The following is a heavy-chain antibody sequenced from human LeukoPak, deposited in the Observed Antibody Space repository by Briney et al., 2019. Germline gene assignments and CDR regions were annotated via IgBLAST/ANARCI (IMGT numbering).Heavy chain of an antibody. CDR1: GFTFRIYA. V-gene: IGHV1-24*01. Sequence: GGSLRLSCAASGFTFRIYAMSWVRQAPGKGLEWMGGFDPEDGETIYAQKFQGRVTMTEDTSTDTAYMELSSLRSEDTAVYYCATSVPDYYDFWSGYYQVWGQGTLVTVSS. CDR3: ATSVPDYYDFWSGYYQV. D-gene: IGHD3-3*01. J-gene: IGHJ4*02. CDR2: FDPEDGET.